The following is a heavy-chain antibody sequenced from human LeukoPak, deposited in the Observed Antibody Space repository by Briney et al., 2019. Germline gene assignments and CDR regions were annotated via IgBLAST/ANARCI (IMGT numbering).Heavy chain of an antibody. D-gene: IGHD2-15*01. V-gene: IGHV3-30*18. CDR2: ISYDGSNK. CDR3: AKDRDKYCSGGSCFSDY. Sequence: GSLRLSCAASGFTFSSYGMHWVRQAPGKGLEWVAVISYDGSNKYYADSVKGRFTISRDNSKNTLYLQMNSLRAEDTAVYYCAKDRDKYCSGGSCFSDYWGQGTLVTVSS. J-gene: IGHJ4*02. CDR1: GFTFSSYG.